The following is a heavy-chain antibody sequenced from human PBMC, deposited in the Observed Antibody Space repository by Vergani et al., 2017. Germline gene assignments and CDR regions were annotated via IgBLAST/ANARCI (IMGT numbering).Heavy chain of an antibody. J-gene: IGHJ6*01. Sequence: QVQILQSGGGVVQPGGSLRLSCTLSGFTLNTYGIHWVRQAPGKGLEWVSFIRYDGSSEYYGDSVKGRFTISRDKSQNTVNLQMNSLRTEDTAVYFCANSVIAGNVGVAYFGMVVWGRGTTVTVSS. CDR1: GFTLNTYG. CDR3: ANSVIAGNVGVAYFGMVV. V-gene: IGHV3-30*02. D-gene: IGHD2/OR15-2a*01. CDR2: IRYDGSSE.